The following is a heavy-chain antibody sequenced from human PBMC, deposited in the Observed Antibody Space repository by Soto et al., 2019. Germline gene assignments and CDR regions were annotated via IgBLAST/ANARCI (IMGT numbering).Heavy chain of an antibody. CDR2: IVVGSGNT. CDR3: AADDSLVRKNYYYYGMDV. J-gene: IGHJ6*02. Sequence: GASVKVSCKASGFTFTSSAVQWVRQARGQRLEWIGWIVVGSGNTNYAQKFQERVTITRDMSTSTAYMELSSLRSEDTAVYYCAADDSLVRKNYYYYGMDVWGQGTTVTVSS. V-gene: IGHV1-58*01. D-gene: IGHD3-22*01. CDR1: GFTFTSSA.